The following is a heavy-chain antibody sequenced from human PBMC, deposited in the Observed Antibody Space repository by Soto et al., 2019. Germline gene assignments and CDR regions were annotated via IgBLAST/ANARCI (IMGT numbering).Heavy chain of an antibody. Sequence: QVQLVQSGAGVKKPGSSVKVSCKASGGTFSSYSINWVRQAPGQGLEWMGEIIPIFGTANYAQKFQGRVKITADESTSTAYMELSSLTSEDTAVYYCARDGGRHSGGIDYWGQGTLVTVSS. D-gene: IGHD1-26*01. V-gene: IGHV1-69*01. CDR3: ARDGGRHSGGIDY. CDR1: GGTFSSYS. CDR2: IIPIFGTA. J-gene: IGHJ4*02.